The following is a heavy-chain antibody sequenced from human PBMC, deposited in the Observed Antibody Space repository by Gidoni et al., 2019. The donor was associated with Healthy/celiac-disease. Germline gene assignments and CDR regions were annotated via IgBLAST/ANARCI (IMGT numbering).Heavy chain of an antibody. J-gene: IGHJ6*02. CDR3: ASLYRQLNYYYGMDV. D-gene: IGHD6-6*01. CDR2: IYYSGST. CDR1: GGSISSSSYY. Sequence: QLQLQESGPGLVKPSETLSLTCTVSGGSISSSSYYWGWIRQPPGKGLEWIGSIYYSGSTYYNPYLKSRVTISVDTSKNQFSLKLSSVTAADTAVYYCASLYRQLNYYYGMDVWGQGTTVTVSS. V-gene: IGHV4-39*01.